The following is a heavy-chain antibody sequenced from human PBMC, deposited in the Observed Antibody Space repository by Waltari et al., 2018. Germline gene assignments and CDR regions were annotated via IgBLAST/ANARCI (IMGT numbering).Heavy chain of an antibody. CDR2: IYYSGST. CDR3: ARSRIAARPLDY. J-gene: IGHJ4*02. CDR1: GGSISSSSYY. Sequence: QLQLQESGPGLVKPSETLSLTCTVSGGSISSSSYYWGWIRQPPGKGLEWIGSIYYSGSTYYNPSLKSRGTISVDTSKNQFSLKLSSVTAADTAVYYCARSRIAARPLDYWGQGTLVTVSS. D-gene: IGHD6-6*01. V-gene: IGHV4-39*07.